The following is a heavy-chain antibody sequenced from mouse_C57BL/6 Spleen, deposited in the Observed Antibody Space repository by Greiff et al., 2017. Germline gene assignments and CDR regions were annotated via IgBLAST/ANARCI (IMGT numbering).Heavy chain of an antibody. CDR1: GYTFTSYW. CDR2: IHPNSGST. V-gene: IGHV1-64*01. CDR3: ARIYDGYYLY. J-gene: IGHJ2*01. Sequence: QVQLQQPGAELVKPGASVKLSCKASGYTFTSYWMHWVKQRPGQGLEWIGMIHPNSGSTNYNEKFKSKATLTVDKSSSTAYMQLGSLTSEDSAVYYCARIYDGYYLYWGQGTTLTVSS. D-gene: IGHD2-3*01.